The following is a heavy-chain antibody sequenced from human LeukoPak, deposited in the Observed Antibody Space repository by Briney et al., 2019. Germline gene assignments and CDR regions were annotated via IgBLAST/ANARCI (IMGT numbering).Heavy chain of an antibody. CDR1: GDIVSSNSAA. CDR3: ARGGQWLVLRAFDI. CDR2: TYYRSKWYN. J-gene: IGHJ3*02. D-gene: IGHD6-19*01. V-gene: IGHV6-1*01. Sequence: SQTLSLTCAISGDIVSSNSAAWNWIRQSPSRGLEWLGRTYYRSKWYNDYAVSVKSRITINPDTSKNQFSLQLNSVTPEDTAVYYCARGGQWLVLRAFDIWGQGTMVTVSS.